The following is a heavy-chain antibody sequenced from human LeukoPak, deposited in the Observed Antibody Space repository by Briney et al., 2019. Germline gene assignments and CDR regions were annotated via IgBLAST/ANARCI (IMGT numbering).Heavy chain of an antibody. CDR2: ISDSGGRT. CDR1: GITLSNYG. D-gene: IGHD3-10*01. CDR3: AKRGVVIRVILVGFHKEANYFDS. Sequence: GGSLRLSCAGSGITLSNYGMSWVRQAPGKGLEWVAGISDSGGRTKYADSVKGRFTISRDNPTNTMYLQMNSLRAEDTAVYFCAKRGVVIRVILVGFHKEANYFDSWGQGALVTVSS. V-gene: IGHV3-23*01. J-gene: IGHJ4*02.